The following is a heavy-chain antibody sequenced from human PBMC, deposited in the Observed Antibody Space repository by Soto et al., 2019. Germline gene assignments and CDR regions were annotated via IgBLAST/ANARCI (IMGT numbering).Heavy chain of an antibody. CDR3: AHSLYDYVWGTNWFDP. D-gene: IGHD3-16*01. Sequence: ITLKESGPTLVKPTQTLTLTCTFSGFSLSTSGVGVGWIRQPPGKALEWLALIYWDDDKRYSPSLKSRLTITKDTSKNQVVLTMTNMDPVDTATYYCAHSLYDYVWGTNWFDPWGQGTRVTVSS. V-gene: IGHV2-5*02. CDR1: GFSLSTSGVG. J-gene: IGHJ5*02. CDR2: IYWDDDK.